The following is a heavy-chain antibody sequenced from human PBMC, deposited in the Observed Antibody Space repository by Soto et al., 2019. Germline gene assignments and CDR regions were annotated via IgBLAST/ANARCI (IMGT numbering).Heavy chain of an antibody. CDR3: ASRVSTTGPPRFYGMDV. J-gene: IGHJ6*02. CDR2: IYSGGST. V-gene: IGHV3-53*01. D-gene: IGHD5-12*01. Sequence: VQLVESGGGLIQAGGSLRLSCAASGFTVSSNHMSWVRQAPGKGLEWVSTIYSGGSTYYADSVKGRFTISRDNSKNTLYLQMNSLRVEDTAVYYCASRVSTTGPPRFYGMDVWGQGTTVTVSS. CDR1: GFTVSSNH.